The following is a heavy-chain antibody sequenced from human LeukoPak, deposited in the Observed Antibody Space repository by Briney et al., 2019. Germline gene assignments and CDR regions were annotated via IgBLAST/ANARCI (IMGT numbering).Heavy chain of an antibody. CDR1: GFTFSSYA. Sequence: PGGSLRLSCAASGFTFSSYAVHWVRQAPRKELEWVAVISYDGSNKYYADSVKGRFTISRDNSKNTLYLQMNSLRAEDTAVYYCARFEVSLNYYGSGSSQNWGQGTLVTVSS. J-gene: IGHJ4*02. CDR3: ARFEVSLNYYGSGSSQN. D-gene: IGHD3-10*01. CDR2: ISYDGSNK. V-gene: IGHV3-30-3*01.